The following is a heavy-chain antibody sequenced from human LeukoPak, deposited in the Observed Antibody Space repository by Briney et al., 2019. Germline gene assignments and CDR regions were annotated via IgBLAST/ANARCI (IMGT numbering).Heavy chain of an antibody. V-gene: IGHV3-9*01. Sequence: CNTGSIAYADSVNLLFTISPDNPKTSLYLQMNSLRAEDTALYYCVKDSTGGSGVFTNFDYWGQGTLVTVSS. CDR2: CNTGSI. J-gene: IGHJ4*02. CDR3: VKDSTGGSGVFTNFDY. D-gene: IGHD3-3*01.